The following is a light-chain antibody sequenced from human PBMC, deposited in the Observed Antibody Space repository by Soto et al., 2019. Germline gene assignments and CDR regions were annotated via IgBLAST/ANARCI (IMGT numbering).Light chain of an antibody. CDR2: TGS. CDR1: QAIDSW. CDR3: QQTLSFPPT. J-gene: IGKJ1*01. Sequence: DIPLTQSHSTLSASVGHRVTITCRASQAIDSWLAWYQQKPGEAPKIMIFTGSLLHSGVPPRFSGSGYGTDFNLTISSLQPEDFATYYCQQTLSFPPTFGQGTKVDIK. V-gene: IGKV1-12*01.